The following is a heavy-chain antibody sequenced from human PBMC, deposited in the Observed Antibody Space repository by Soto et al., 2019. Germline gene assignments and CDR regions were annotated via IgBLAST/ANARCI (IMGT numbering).Heavy chain of an antibody. J-gene: IGHJ6*02. CDR3: ARDLVDASSSWLYYYSYGMDV. D-gene: IGHD6-13*01. CDR1: GFTFSSYA. V-gene: IGHV3-30-3*01. Sequence: TGGSLRLSCAASGFTFSSYAMHWVRQAPGKGLGGGAVISYDGSNKYYADSVKGRFTISRDNSKNPLYLQMNSLRPEDTAVYYCARDLVDASSSWLYYYSYGMDVWGQGTTVTVSS. CDR2: ISYDGSNK.